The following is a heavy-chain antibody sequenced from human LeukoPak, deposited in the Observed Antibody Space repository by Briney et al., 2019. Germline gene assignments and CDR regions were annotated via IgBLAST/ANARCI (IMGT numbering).Heavy chain of an antibody. V-gene: IGHV1-2*02. J-gene: IGHJ4*02. CDR2: INPYTGGT. D-gene: IGHD1-1*01. CDR3: ARERGVQLERKLDH. CDR1: GYTFTDYY. Sequence: ASVKVSCKASGYTFTDYYMHWVRQAPGQGPEWMGWINPYTGGTNYAQKFQGRVTMPRDSSISTAYMELSSLTSDDTAVYYCARERGVQLERKLDHWGQGTLVTVSS.